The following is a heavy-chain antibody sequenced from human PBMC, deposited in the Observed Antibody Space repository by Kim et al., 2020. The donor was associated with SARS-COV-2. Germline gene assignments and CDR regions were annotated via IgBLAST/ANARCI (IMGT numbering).Heavy chain of an antibody. V-gene: IGHV4-39*01. CDR3: VYDSSGYYSGVFDY. CDR2: IYYSGST. D-gene: IGHD3-22*01. Sequence: SETLSLTCTVSGGSISSSSYYWGWIRQPPGKGLEWIGSIYYSGSTYYNPSLKSRVTISVDTSKNQFSLKLSSVTAADTAVYYCVYDSSGYYSGVFDYWGQGTLVTVSS. CDR1: GGSISSSSYY. J-gene: IGHJ4*02.